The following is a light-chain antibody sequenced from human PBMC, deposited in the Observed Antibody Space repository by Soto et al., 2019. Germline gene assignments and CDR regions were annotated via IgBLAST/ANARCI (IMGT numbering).Light chain of an antibody. CDR1: QSIVRSY. CDR2: GAS. J-gene: IGKJ2*01. Sequence: EIVLTQSPGTLSLSPGERATLSCRASQSIVRSYLAWYQQKPGQAPRLLIYGASSRATGIPDRFSGSGSGTDFTLTISRLEPEDFAVYYCQQYRSSPYTFGQG. V-gene: IGKV3-20*01. CDR3: QQYRSSPYT.